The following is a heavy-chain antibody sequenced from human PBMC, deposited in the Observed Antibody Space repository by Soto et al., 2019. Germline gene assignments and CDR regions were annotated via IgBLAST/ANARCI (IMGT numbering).Heavy chain of an antibody. J-gene: IGHJ5*02. D-gene: IGHD1-26*01. Sequence: ASVKVSCKTSGYTFSNYGITWVRQAPGQALEWLGWISLYSDGTNYAQKFQGRVSMTTDTSTTTAYMELRSLRSDDTAVYYCARVVPGAEVWFGPWGQGTLVAVSS. V-gene: IGHV1-18*01. CDR3: ARVVPGAEVWFGP. CDR1: GYTFSNYG. CDR2: ISLYSDGT.